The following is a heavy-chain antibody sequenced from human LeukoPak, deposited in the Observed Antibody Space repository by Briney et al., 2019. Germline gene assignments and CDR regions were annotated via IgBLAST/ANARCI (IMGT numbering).Heavy chain of an antibody. CDR3: AKVGRATTITHFDY. J-gene: IGHJ4*02. CDR2: ITTKAEGGTT. Sequence: GGSLRLSCAASGFTFSNAWMNWVRQAPGKGLEWVGRITTKAEGGTTDYAAPVKGRFSISRDDSKNTLYLQMNSLRAEDTAVYYCAKVGRATTITHFDYWGQGTLVTVSS. D-gene: IGHD5-12*01. V-gene: IGHV3-15*01. CDR1: GFTFSNAW.